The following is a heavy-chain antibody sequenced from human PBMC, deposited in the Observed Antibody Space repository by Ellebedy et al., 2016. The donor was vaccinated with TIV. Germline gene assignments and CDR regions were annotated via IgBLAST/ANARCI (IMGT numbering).Heavy chain of an antibody. J-gene: IGHJ2*01. D-gene: IGHD3-10*01. Sequence: SGPTLVKPTQTLTLTCTLSGFSLTTSGLCVSWIRQPPGKALEWLAHIFPNDEKSFSTSLKSRLTISKDTFKNQVVLTMTNMDPVDTATYYCARIRSDNYGSGSYEWYFDLWGRGTLVTVSS. CDR3: ARIRSDNYGSGSYEWYFDL. CDR1: GFSLTTSGLC. V-gene: IGHV2-70*01. CDR2: IFPNDEK.